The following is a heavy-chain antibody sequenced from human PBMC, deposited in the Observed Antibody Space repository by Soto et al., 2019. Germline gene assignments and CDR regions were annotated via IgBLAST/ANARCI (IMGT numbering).Heavy chain of an antibody. Sequence: EASVKVSCKASGGTFSSYAISWVRQAPGQGLEWMGGIIPIFGTANYAQKFQGRVTITADESTSTAYMELSSLRSEDTAVYYCARVRGSGYSHPLYSYYYGMDVWGQGTTVTVSS. D-gene: IGHD3-22*01. CDR1: GGTFSSYA. J-gene: IGHJ6*02. V-gene: IGHV1-69*13. CDR3: ARVRGSGYSHPLYSYYYGMDV. CDR2: IIPIFGTA.